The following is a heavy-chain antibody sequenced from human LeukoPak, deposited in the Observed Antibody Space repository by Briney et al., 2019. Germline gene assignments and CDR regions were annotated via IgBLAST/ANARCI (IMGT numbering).Heavy chain of an antibody. CDR2: IYYSGST. J-gene: IGHJ4*02. D-gene: IGHD3-10*01. CDR1: GGSISSYY. CDR3: ARRVVRGVIIIFRYYFDY. V-gene: IGHV4-59*12. Sequence: SETLSLTCTVSGGSISSYYWSWIRQPPGKGLEWIGYIYYSGSTNYNPSLKSRVTISVDTSKNQFSLKPSSLTAADTAVYYCARRVVRGVIIIFRYYFDYWGQGTLVTVSS.